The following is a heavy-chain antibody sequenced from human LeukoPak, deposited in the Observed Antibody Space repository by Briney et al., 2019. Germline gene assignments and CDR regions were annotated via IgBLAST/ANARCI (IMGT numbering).Heavy chain of an antibody. CDR3: ARDRQLLYEDAFDI. Sequence: GGSLRLSCAASGFTFSTYGTHWVRQAPGKGLEWVAVLGSDGRTTYYADSVKGRFTISRDNAKNSLYLQMNSLRAEDTAVYYCARDRQLLYEDAFDIWGQGTMVTVSS. J-gene: IGHJ3*02. D-gene: IGHD2-2*02. CDR2: LGSDGRTT. V-gene: IGHV3-33*08. CDR1: GFTFSTYG.